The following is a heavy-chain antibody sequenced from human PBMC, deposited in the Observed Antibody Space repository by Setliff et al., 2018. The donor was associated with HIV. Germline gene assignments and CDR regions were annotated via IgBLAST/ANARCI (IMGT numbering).Heavy chain of an antibody. CDR1: GFTFSSYT. D-gene: IGHD3-16*01. J-gene: IGHJ5*02. CDR2: ISSKSSTI. V-gene: IGHV3-48*04. Sequence: GSLRLSCAASGFTFSSYTMNWVRQAPGKGLEWVSYISSKSSTIYYADSVKGRFTISRDNAKNSLYLQMNSLRIEDTALYYCAREINTLQGEWFDPRGQGTLVTVSS. CDR3: AREINTLQGEWFDP.